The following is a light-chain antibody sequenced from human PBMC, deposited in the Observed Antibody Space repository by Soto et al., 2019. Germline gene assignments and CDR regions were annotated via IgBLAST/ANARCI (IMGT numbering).Light chain of an antibody. J-gene: IGKJ1*01. CDR3: QHYNSVSPWT. CDR1: QSISSW. V-gene: IGKV1-5*01. CDR2: DAS. Sequence: DIRMTQSPSTLSASVGDRVTITCRASQSISSWLAWYQQKPGKAPKLLIYDASSLERGVPSRFRGNGSGTEFTLTISSLQPDDVATYFCQHYNSVSPWTFGQGTKVEIK.